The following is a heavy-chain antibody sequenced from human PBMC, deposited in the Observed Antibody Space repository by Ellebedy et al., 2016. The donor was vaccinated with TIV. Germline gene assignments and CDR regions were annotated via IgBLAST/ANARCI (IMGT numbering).Heavy chain of an antibody. Sequence: GESLKISCAASGFTFNSYAIHWVRLAPGKGLEWVTLISYDGSEKYNADSVKGRFTISRDNSKNTVYLQMNSLGAEDTAVYYCATSAVGHSHGYYFDYWGQGTLVTVSA. J-gene: IGHJ4*02. CDR2: ISYDGSEK. CDR1: GFTFNSYA. D-gene: IGHD3-22*01. CDR3: ATSAVGHSHGYYFDY. V-gene: IGHV3-30-3*01.